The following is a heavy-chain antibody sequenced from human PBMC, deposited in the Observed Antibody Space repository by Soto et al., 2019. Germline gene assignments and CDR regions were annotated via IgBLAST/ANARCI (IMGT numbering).Heavy chain of an antibody. CDR3: AKEVIADRTYYFDH. CDR1: VFTFKNYG. D-gene: IGHD2-21*01. CDR2: ISASGAYT. V-gene: IGHV3-23*01. J-gene: IGHJ4*02. Sequence: RGSLRLSCVSSVFTFKNYGVTWAGQTPGKGLEWVATISASGAYTFYADSVKGRFTIPRDNSQNTLFLHMRSLRAGDTATYYCAKEVIADRTYYFDHWGQGTMVTVSS.